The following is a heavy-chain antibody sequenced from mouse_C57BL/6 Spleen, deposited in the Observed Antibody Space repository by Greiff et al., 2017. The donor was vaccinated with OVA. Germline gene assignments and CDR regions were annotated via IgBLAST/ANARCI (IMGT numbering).Heavy chain of an antibody. J-gene: IGHJ4*01. CDR2: IDPETGGT. V-gene: IGHV1-15*01. CDR1: GYTFTDYE. CDR3: TRRGVRGYAMDY. D-gene: IGHD2-1*01. Sequence: QVHVKQSGAELVRPGASVTLSCKASGYTFTDYEMHWVKQTPVHGLEWIGAIDPETGGTAYNQKFKGKAILTADKSSSTAYMELRSLTSEDSAVYYCTRRGVRGYAMDYWGQGTSVTVSS.